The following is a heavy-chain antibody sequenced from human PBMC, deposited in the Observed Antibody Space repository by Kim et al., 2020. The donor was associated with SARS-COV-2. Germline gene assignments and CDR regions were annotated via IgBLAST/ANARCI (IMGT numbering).Heavy chain of an antibody. V-gene: IGHV3-30*04. J-gene: IGHJ1*01. CDR2: VSHDGKNK. CDR1: GFSFNLFP. D-gene: IGHD3-9*01. Sequence: GGSLRLSCAASGFSFNLFPLNWIRQAPGRGLEWVAVVSHDGKNKYYADSVKGRFTISRDNSLETVYLQMNNLRSDDTAVYHCARGQESGWSPRYPRPVWGFFDTWGQGALVTVSS. CDR3: ARGQESGWSPRYPRPVWGFFDT.